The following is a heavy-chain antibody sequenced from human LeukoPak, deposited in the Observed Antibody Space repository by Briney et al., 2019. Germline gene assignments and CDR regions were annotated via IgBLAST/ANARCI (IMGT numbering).Heavy chain of an antibody. V-gene: IGHV3-23*01. J-gene: IGHJ4*02. CDR1: YA. CDR3: AKDPFPISQAPRDY. Sequence: YAXXXVRQAPGKGLEWVSAISGSGGSTYYADSVKGRFTISRDNSKNTLYLQMNSLRAEDTAVYYCAKDPFPISQAPRDYWGQGTLVTVSS. CDR2: ISGSGGST. D-gene: IGHD6-6*01.